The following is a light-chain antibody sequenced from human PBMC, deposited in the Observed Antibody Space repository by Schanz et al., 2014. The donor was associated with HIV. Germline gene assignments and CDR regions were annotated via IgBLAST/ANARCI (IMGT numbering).Light chain of an antibody. CDR2: INL. J-gene: IGLJ1*01. Sequence: QSVLTQPPSASGTPGQRVTISCSGSSSNIGTNYVYWYQQLPGTAPKLLIYINLQRPSGVPDRFSGSKSGTSASLAISGLQSEDEADYYCGSFAGSNTRGLVFGTGTKLTVL. CDR3: GSFAGSNTRGLV. CDR1: SSNIGTNY. V-gene: IGLV1-47*02.